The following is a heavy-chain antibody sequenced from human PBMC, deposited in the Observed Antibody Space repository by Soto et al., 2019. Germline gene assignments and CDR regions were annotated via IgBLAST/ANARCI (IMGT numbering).Heavy chain of an antibody. CDR3: ARVCGGDCHNGMDV. J-gene: IGHJ6*02. Sequence: SETLSLTCTVSGGSISSGGDYWSWIRQHPGKGLEWIGYIYDSGSTYYNPSLKSRVTISVDTSKKQFSLKLSSVTAADTAVYYCARVCGGDCHNGMDVWGQGTTVTSP. CDR2: IYDSGST. V-gene: IGHV4-31*03. CDR1: GGSISSGGDY. D-gene: IGHD2-21*02.